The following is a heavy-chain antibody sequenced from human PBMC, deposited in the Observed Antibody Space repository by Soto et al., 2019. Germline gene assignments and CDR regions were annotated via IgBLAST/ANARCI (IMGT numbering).Heavy chain of an antibody. D-gene: IGHD6-19*01. V-gene: IGHV1-18*01. Sequence: ASVKVSCKASGYTFTSYAMHWVRQAPGQRLEWMGWISAYNGNTNYAQKLQGRVTMTTDTSTSTAYMELRSLRSDDTAVYYCARNFVWYSSDHFDYWGQGTLVTVSS. J-gene: IGHJ4*02. CDR2: ISAYNGNT. CDR1: GYTFTSYA. CDR3: ARNFVWYSSDHFDY.